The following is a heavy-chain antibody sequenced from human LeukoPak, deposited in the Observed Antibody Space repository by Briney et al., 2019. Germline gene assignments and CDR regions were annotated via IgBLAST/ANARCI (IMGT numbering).Heavy chain of an antibody. Sequence: GASVKVSCKASGYTFTGYYMHWVRQAPGQGLEWMGWINPNSGGTNYAQKFQGRVTMTRDTSISTAYMELSGLRSDDTAVYYCARDPELMVYAFGYYFDYWGQGTLVTVSS. CDR1: GYTFTGYY. D-gene: IGHD2-8*01. J-gene: IGHJ4*02. CDR2: INPNSGGT. V-gene: IGHV1-2*02. CDR3: ARDPELMVYAFGYYFDY.